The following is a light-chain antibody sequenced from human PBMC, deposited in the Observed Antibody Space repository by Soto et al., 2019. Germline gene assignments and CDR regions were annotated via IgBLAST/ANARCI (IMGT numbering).Light chain of an antibody. V-gene: IGKV3-20*01. CDR2: GAS. J-gene: IGKJ4*01. CDR3: QQYGSSPLT. Sequence: EIVLTQSPGTLSLSPGERATLSCRASHSVSSSYLAWYQQKPGQAPRLLIYGASSRATGIPDRFSGSGSGTDFTLTISRLEPEDFALYYCQQYGSSPLTFGGGT. CDR1: HSVSSSY.